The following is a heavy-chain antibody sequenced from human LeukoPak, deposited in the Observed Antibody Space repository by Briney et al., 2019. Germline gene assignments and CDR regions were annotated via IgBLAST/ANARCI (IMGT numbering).Heavy chain of an antibody. J-gene: IGHJ4*02. Sequence: SETLSLTCALSGGSISSHCWSWLRQPPGEGLEWIAYIHYTGRTNYNPSLKGRVTISVDTSNSQFSLNLNSVTAADTAVYHCARGAGWYDYWGQGTLVTVSS. CDR3: ARGAGWYDY. V-gene: IGHV4-59*11. D-gene: IGHD6-19*01. CDR1: GGSISSHC. CDR2: IHYTGRT.